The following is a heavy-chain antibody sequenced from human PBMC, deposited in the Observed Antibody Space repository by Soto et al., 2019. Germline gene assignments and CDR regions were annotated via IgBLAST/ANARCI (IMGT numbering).Heavy chain of an antibody. Sequence: SETLSLTCTVSGGSISSSSYYWGWIRQPPGKGLEWIGSIYYSGSTYYNPSLKSRVTISLDTSKNQFSLKLSSVTAADTAVYYCARRPLYYGDYVFDYWGQGTLVTVSS. J-gene: IGHJ4*02. V-gene: IGHV4-39*01. CDR2: IYYSGST. CDR3: ARRPLYYGDYVFDY. D-gene: IGHD4-17*01. CDR1: GGSISSSSYY.